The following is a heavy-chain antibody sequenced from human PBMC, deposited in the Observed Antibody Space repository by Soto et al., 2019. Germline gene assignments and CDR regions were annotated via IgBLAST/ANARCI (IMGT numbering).Heavy chain of an antibody. D-gene: IGHD1-1*01. CDR3: AKDPPTTGTTFDY. J-gene: IGHJ4*02. CDR2: INKSGGST. V-gene: IGHV3-23*01. Sequence: PGGSLRLSCAASGFTFSSFAMSWVRQAPGKGLEWVSTINKSGGSTYYADSVKGRFTISRDNSKNMLFLQINGLSAEDTAVYYCAKDPPTTGTTFDYWGRGTLVTVSS. CDR1: GFTFSSFA.